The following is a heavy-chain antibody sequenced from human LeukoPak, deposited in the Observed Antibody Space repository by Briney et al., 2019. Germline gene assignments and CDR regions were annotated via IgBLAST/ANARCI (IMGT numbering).Heavy chain of an antibody. CDR3: ASGITYYYDSSGYYYGRLGGSYRPFDY. V-gene: IGHV1-2*02. D-gene: IGHD3-22*01. CDR1: GYTFTGYY. CDR2: INPNSGGT. Sequence: ASVKVSCKASGYTFTGYYMHWVRQAPGQGLEWMGWINPNSGGTNYAQKFQGRVTMTRDTSISTAYMELSRLRSDDTAVYYCASGITYYYDSSGYYYGRLGGSYRPFDYWGQGTLVTVSS. J-gene: IGHJ4*02.